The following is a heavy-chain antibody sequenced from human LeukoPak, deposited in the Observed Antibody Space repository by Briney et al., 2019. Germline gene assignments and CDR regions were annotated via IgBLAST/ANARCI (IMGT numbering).Heavy chain of an antibody. CDR3: ARELISGAARDLYYFDY. V-gene: IGHV4-31*11. CDR2: IYYSGST. J-gene: IGHJ4*02. CDR1: GGSINSSGYY. Sequence: SETLSLTCAVSGGSINSSGYYWSWIRQHPGKGLECIGNIYYSGSTYYNPSLKSRVTISADTSKNQFSLRLTSVTAADTAVYYCARELISGAARDLYYFDYWGQGTLVTVSS. D-gene: IGHD6-6*01.